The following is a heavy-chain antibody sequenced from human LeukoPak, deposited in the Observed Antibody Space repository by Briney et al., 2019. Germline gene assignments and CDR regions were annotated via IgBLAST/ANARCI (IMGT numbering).Heavy chain of an antibody. Sequence: SETLSLTCSVSGGSIRSTTYYWGWIRQPPGKGLEWIGSIYYSGNTYYSPSLMSRVTISVDTSKNQFSLNLSSVTAADTAVYYCARLSSLANIAARGRTWFDPWGQGSLVTVSS. CDR1: GGSIRSTTYY. D-gene: IGHD6-6*01. CDR3: ARLSSLANIAARGRTWFDP. J-gene: IGHJ5*02. CDR2: IYYSGNT. V-gene: IGHV4-39*07.